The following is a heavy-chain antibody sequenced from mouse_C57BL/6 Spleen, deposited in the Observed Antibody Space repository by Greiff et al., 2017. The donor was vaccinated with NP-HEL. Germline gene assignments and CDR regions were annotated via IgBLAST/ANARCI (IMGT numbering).Heavy chain of an antibody. V-gene: IGHV5-4*01. CDR2: ISDGGSYT. Sequence: EVKLMESGGGLVKPGGSLKLSCAASGFTFSSYAMSWVRQTPEKRLEWVATISDGGSYTYYPDNVKGRFTISRDNAKNNLYLQMSHLKSEDTAMYYCAREGFSNYFDYWGQGTTLTVSS. D-gene: IGHD1-1*01. CDR3: AREGFSNYFDY. J-gene: IGHJ2*01. CDR1: GFTFSSYA.